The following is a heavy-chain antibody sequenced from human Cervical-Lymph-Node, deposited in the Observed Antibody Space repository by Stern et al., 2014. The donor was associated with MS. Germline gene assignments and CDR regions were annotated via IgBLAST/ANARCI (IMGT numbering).Heavy chain of an antibody. CDR2: NSAYNGNT. J-gene: IGHJ3*01. CDR3: ARGLLGSENAFDF. D-gene: IGHD2-15*01. Sequence: VQLVESGAEVKKPGASVKVSCKASGYTFTSYGISWVRQAPGHGLEWMGLNSAYNGNTNHAQKLQGRVTMTTDTSTSTAYMELKSLRSDDTAVYYCARGLLGSENAFDFWGQGTMVTVSS. V-gene: IGHV1-18*01. CDR1: GYTFTSYG.